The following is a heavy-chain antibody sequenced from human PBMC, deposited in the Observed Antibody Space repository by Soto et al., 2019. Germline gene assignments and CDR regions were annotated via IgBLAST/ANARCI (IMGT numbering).Heavy chain of an antibody. D-gene: IGHD6-13*01. Sequence: GALRVSSAASGFSLSSYSRIWVRQAPGRGLEGVSSISSSSSYIYYADSVKGRFTISRDNAKNSLYLQMNSLRAEDTAVYYCARDQGKQQLVLIPGYYYYYGMEVWGQGTTVTVSS. J-gene: IGHJ6*02. CDR3: ARDQGKQQLVLIPGYYYYYGMEV. V-gene: IGHV3-21*01. CDR2: ISSSSSYI. CDR1: GFSLSSYS.